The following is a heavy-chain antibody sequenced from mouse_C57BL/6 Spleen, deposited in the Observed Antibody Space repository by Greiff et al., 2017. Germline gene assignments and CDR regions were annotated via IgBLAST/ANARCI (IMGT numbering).Heavy chain of an antibody. J-gene: IGHJ1*03. D-gene: IGHD2-4*01. Sequence: EVQLQQSGPELVKPGASVKISCKASGYTFTDYYMNWVKQSHGKSLEWIGDINPNNGGTSYNQKFKGKATLTADKSSSTAYMELRSLTSEDSAVYYCAKTADDYEDFDVWGTGTTVTVSS. V-gene: IGHV1-26*01. CDR2: INPNNGGT. CDR1: GYTFTDYY. CDR3: AKTADDYEDFDV.